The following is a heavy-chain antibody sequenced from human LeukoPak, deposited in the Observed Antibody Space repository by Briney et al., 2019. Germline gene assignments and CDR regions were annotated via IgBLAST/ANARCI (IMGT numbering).Heavy chain of an antibody. Sequence: GGSLRLSCAASGFTFSHYSMNWVRQAPGKGLEWVSSISGLSNYIYYADSVKGRVTISRDNAKNSLYLQMDSLRVEDTAVYFCAKEVGAESWGQGTLVTVSS. J-gene: IGHJ4*02. D-gene: IGHD1-26*01. V-gene: IGHV3-21*04. CDR2: ISGLSNYI. CDR1: GFTFSHYS. CDR3: AKEVGAES.